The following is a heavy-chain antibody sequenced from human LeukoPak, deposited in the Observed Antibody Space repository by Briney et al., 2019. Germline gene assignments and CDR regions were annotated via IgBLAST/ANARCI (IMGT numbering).Heavy chain of an antibody. Sequence: PSETLSLTCAVYGGSFSGYYWSWIRQPPGKGLEWIGEINHSGSTNYNPSLKSRITISVDTSKNQFSLKLSSVTAADTAVYYCASPRAYYNFWSGYHYLDVWGKGTTVTVSS. CDR1: GGSFSGYY. CDR3: ASPRAYYNFWSGYHYLDV. V-gene: IGHV4-34*01. J-gene: IGHJ6*03. D-gene: IGHD3-3*01. CDR2: INHSGST.